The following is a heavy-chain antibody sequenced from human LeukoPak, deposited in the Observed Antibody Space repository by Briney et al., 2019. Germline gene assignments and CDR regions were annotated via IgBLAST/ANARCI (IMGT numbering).Heavy chain of an antibody. V-gene: IGHV7-4-1*02. Sequence: ASVKVSCKASGYTFTSYAMNWVRQAPGQGLEWMGWINTNTGNPTYAQGFTGRFVFSLDTSVSTAYLQISSLKAEDTAVYYCARVYGPMVRGVIRSFDYWGQGTLVTVSS. CDR2: INTNTGNP. J-gene: IGHJ4*02. D-gene: IGHD3-10*01. CDR1: GYTFTSYA. CDR3: ARVYGPMVRGVIRSFDY.